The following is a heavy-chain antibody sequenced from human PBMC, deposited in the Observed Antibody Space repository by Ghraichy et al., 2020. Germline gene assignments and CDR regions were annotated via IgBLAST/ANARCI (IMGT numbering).Heavy chain of an antibody. J-gene: IGHJ6*02. CDR3: ARNDYSVPQLYYYYYGMDV. D-gene: IGHD4-11*01. CDR1: GYTFTSYY. CDR2: INPSGGST. Sequence: ASVKVSCKASGYTFTSYYMHWVRQAPGQGLEWMGIINPSGGSTSYAQKFQGRVTMTRDTSTSTVYMELSSLRSEDTAVYYCARNDYSVPQLYYYYYGMDVWGQGTTVTVSS. V-gene: IGHV1-46*03.